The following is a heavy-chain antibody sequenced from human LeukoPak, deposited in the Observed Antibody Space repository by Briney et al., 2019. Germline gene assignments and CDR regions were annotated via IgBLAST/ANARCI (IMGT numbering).Heavy chain of an antibody. J-gene: IGHJ4*02. CDR2: IYYSGST. V-gene: IGHV4-38-2*02. Sequence: KPSETLSLTCTVSGYSISSGYSWGWIRQPPGKGLEWIGIIYYSGSTYYNPSLKSRVTISVDTSKNQFSLKLSSVTAADTAVYYCARDLGQFTMVRGVFDYWGQGTLVTVSS. CDR1: GYSISSGYS. D-gene: IGHD3-10*01. CDR3: ARDLGQFTMVRGVFDY.